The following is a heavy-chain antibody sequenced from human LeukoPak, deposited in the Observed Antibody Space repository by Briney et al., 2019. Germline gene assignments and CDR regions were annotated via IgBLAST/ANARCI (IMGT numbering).Heavy chain of an antibody. J-gene: IGHJ4*02. CDR3: ATSRRTRDLDY. V-gene: IGHV3-72*01. D-gene: IGHD1-7*01. CDR1: GGSISNYH. Sequence: LSLTCTVSGGSISNYHWTWIRQPPGKGLEWIGRTRNKVNSYTTEYAASVKGRFTISRDDSENSLYLQMNSLETEDTAVYYCATSRRTRDLDYWGQGTLVTVSS. CDR2: TRNKVNSYTT.